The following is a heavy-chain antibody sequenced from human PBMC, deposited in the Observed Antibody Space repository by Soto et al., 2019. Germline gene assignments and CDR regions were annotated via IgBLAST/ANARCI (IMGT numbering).Heavy chain of an antibody. Sequence: VQLVESGGGLIQPGGSLRLSCAASGFTVSSNYMSWVRQAPGKGLEWVSVISGSGGSTYYADSVKGRFTISRDNSKNTLYLQMNSLRAEDTAVYYCAKDGEYQPTNWFDPWGQGTLVTVSS. CDR3: AKDGEYQPTNWFDP. CDR1: GFTVSSNY. V-gene: IGHV3-23*04. D-gene: IGHD2-2*01. J-gene: IGHJ5*02. CDR2: ISGSGGST.